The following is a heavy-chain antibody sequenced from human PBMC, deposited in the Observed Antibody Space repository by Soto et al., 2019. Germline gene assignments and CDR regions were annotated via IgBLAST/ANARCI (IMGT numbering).Heavy chain of an antibody. J-gene: IGHJ4*02. CDR3: ARDATVDTAMVCAIDY. D-gene: IGHD5-18*01. Sequence: GGSLRLSCAASGFTFSSYSMNWVRQAPGKGLEWVSSISSSSSYIYYADSVKGRFTISRDNAKNSLYLQMNSLRAEDSAVYYCARDATVDTAMVCAIDYWGQGTMVTFSS. CDR2: ISSSSSYI. CDR1: GFTFSSYS. V-gene: IGHV3-21*01.